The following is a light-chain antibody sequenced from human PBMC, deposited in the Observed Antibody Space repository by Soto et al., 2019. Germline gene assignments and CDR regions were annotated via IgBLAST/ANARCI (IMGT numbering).Light chain of an antibody. CDR2: DAS. Sequence: EIVLTQSPGTLSLSPGERATLSCRASQSVTSNYLAWHQQKPGQAPRLLIYDASTTATGIPDRFSGSGSGTDFPLTISRLEPEDFAVYYCQQYGSSPFTLGPGTKVDIK. CDR3: QQYGSSPFT. CDR1: QSVTSNY. J-gene: IGKJ3*01. V-gene: IGKV3-20*01.